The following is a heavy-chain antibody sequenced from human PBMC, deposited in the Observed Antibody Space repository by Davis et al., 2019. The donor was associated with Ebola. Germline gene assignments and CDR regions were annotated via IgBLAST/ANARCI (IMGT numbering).Heavy chain of an antibody. J-gene: IGHJ6*02. V-gene: IGHV3-48*03. D-gene: IGHD2-15*01. Sequence: GESLKISCAASGFTFSSYEMNWVRQAPGKGLEWVSYISSSGSTIYYADSVKGRFTISRDNAKNSLYLQMNSLRAEDTAVYYCARCLMVANYYYYYGMDVWGQGTTVTVSS. CDR1: GFTFSSYE. CDR2: ISSSGSTI. CDR3: ARCLMVANYYYYYGMDV.